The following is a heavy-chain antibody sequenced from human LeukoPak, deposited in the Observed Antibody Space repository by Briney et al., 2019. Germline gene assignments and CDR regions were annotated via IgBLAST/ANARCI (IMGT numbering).Heavy chain of an antibody. D-gene: IGHD5-18*01. Sequence: PGGSLRLSCAASGFIFSDYYMSWIRQAPGKGLEWVSYISSSGSTIYYADSVKGRFTISRDNAKNSLYLQMNSLRAEDTAVYYCAKTGIIPPDLDTYYYYMDVWGKGTTVTVSS. J-gene: IGHJ6*03. CDR2: ISSSGSTI. CDR1: GFIFSDYY. CDR3: AKTGIIPPDLDTYYYYMDV. V-gene: IGHV3-11*01.